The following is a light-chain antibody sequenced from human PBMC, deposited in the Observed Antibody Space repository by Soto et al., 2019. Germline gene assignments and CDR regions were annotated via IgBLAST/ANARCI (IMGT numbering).Light chain of an antibody. CDR2: DAS. CDR3: QQYKTNPGT. Sequence: DVQMTQSPSTLSASVGDSVTITCRASQSVSVYLDWYQQTPGEAPKLLISDASSLESGVPSRFSGSGSGTDFTLTIRSLQAEDFASYYCQQYKTNPGTFGQGTQVEIK. CDR1: QSVSVY. V-gene: IGKV1-5*01. J-gene: IGKJ1*01.